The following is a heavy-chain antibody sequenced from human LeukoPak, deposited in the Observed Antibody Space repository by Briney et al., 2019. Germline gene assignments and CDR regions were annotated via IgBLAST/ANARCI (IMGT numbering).Heavy chain of an antibody. D-gene: IGHD6-13*01. CDR2: ISWNSGSI. CDR3: AKPRSSSWFDAFDI. J-gene: IGHJ3*02. Sequence: QPGRSLRLSCAASGFTFDDYAMHWVRQAPGKGLEWVSGISWNSGSIGYADSVKGRFTISRDNAKNSLYLQMNSLRAEDTALYYCAKPRSSSWFDAFDIWGQGTMVTVSS. V-gene: IGHV3-9*01. CDR1: GFTFDDYA.